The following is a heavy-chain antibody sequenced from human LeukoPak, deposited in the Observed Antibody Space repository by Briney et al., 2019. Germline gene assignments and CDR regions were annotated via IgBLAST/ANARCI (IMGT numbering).Heavy chain of an antibody. D-gene: IGHD2-2*01. CDR3: GRLAHNAWYAIDF. CDR2: ILPDGSQK. CDR1: GFTFSGYW. Sequence: GGSLRLSCAASGFTFSGYWMTWVRQAPGKGLEWLANILPDGSQKYYVDSVKGRFTISRDNPKNSLYLQINNLRAEDTAVYYCGRLAHNAWYAIDFWGQGTLVTVSS. J-gene: IGHJ4*02. V-gene: IGHV3-7*01.